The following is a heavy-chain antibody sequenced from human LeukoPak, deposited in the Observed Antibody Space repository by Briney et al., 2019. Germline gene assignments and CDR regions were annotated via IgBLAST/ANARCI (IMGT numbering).Heavy chain of an antibody. D-gene: IGHD2-15*01. CDR2: ISYDGSNK. Sequence: PGGSLRLSCAASGFTFSSYAMHWVRQAPGKGLEWVAVISYDGSNKYYADSVKGRFTISRDNSRNTLYLQMNSLRAEDTAVYYCAREYCSGGSCETFMDVWGQGTTVTVSS. CDR3: AREYCSGGSCETFMDV. J-gene: IGHJ6*02. CDR1: GFTFSSYA. V-gene: IGHV3-30-3*01.